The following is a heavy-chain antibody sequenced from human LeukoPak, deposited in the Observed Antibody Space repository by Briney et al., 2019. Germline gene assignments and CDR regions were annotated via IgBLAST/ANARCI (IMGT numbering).Heavy chain of an antibody. D-gene: IGHD3-22*01. CDR1: GGSISSSSYY. CDR3: ARVNTYYYDSSGHYYFDY. CDR2: IYYSGST. V-gene: IGHV4-39*07. J-gene: IGHJ4*02. Sequence: SETLSLTCTVSGGSISSSSYYWGWIRQPPGTGLEWIGSIYYSGSTYYNPSLKSRVTISVDTSKNQFSLKLSSVTAADTAVYYCARVNTYYYDSSGHYYFDYWGQGTLVTVSS.